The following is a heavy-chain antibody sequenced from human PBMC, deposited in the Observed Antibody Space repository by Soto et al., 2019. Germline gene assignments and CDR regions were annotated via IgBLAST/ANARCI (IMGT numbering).Heavy chain of an antibody. CDR1: GYTFTSYD. D-gene: IGHD2-2*01. CDR3: ARVPTYCISTSCHPDY. V-gene: IGHV1-8*01. J-gene: IGHJ4*02. CDR2: MNPNSGNT. Sequence: QVQLVQSGAEVKKPGASVKVSCKASGYTFTSYDINWVRQATGQGLEWMGWMNPNSGNTGYAQKFQGRVTMTRNTSISTAYMERSSLRSEDTAVYYCARVPTYCISTSCHPDYWGQGTLVTVSS.